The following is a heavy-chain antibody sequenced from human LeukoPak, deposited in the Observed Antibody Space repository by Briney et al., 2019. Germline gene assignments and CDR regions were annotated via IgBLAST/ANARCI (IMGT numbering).Heavy chain of an antibody. CDR1: GGTFISYA. V-gene: IGHV1-69*13. CDR2: IIPIFGTA. CDR3: ASKEVDPRIVVVPAAIYGMDV. Sequence: ASVKVSCKASGGTFISYAISWVRQAPGQGLEWMGGIIPIFGTANYAQKFQGRVTITADESTSTAYMELSSLRSEDTAVYYCASKEVDPRIVVVPAAIYGMDVWGQGTTVTVSS. D-gene: IGHD2-2*01. J-gene: IGHJ6*02.